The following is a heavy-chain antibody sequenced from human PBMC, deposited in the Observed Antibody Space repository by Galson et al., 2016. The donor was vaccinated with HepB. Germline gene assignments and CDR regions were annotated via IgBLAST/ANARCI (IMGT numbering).Heavy chain of an antibody. Sequence: SETLSLTCAVYGGSFSGYYWSWIRQPPGKGLEWIGEINHSGSTNYNPSLKSRVTISVDTSKNQFSLKLSSVTAADTAVYYCARGLTMVTTGWFDPWGQGTLVTVSS. CDR2: INHSGST. J-gene: IGHJ5*02. V-gene: IGHV4-34*01. D-gene: IGHD5-18*01. CDR3: ARGLTMVTTGWFDP. CDR1: GGSFSGYY.